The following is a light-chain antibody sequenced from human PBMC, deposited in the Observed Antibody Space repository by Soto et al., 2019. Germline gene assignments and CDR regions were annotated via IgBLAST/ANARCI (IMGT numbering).Light chain of an antibody. V-gene: IGKV3-20*01. CDR3: LQYGVPLWT. CDR2: AAS. Sequence: EIALSQSPGTLSLSPGERATLSCRASQSVTANYLAWYQQKPGQAPRLLIYAASIGATGVPDRFSGSESGTDFTLTISRLEPEDFALYYCLQYGVPLWTFGQGTKVEIK. CDR1: QSVTANY. J-gene: IGKJ1*01.